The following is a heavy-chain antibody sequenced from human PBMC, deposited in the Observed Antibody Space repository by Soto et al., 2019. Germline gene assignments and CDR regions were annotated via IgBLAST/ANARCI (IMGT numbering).Heavy chain of an antibody. CDR1: GFTFSSYW. CDR2: INSNGSST. CDR3: ARASPGIAAAGYDY. J-gene: IGHJ4*02. D-gene: IGHD6-13*01. Sequence: PGGPLRLCCAAAGFTFSSYWMHWVRQAPGKGLVWVSRINSNGSSTSYADSVKGRFTISRDNAKNTLYLQMNSLRAEDTAVYYCARASPGIAAAGYDYWGQGTLVTVSS. V-gene: IGHV3-74*01.